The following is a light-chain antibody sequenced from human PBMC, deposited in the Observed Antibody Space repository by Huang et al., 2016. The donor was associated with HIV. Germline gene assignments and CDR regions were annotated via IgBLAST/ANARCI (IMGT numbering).Light chain of an antibody. J-gene: IGKJ3*01. CDR2: SAS. CDR1: QDINNF. Sequence: IRMTQSPSSLSASTGDRVTITCRANQDINNFLAGYKQRPGSVPKLLIYSASTLQSVFPSRFSGNGSGTDFTLTIGCLHSEDVATYYCQQYDIHPLTFGPGTRVDIK. V-gene: IGKV1-8*01. CDR3: QQYDIHPLT.